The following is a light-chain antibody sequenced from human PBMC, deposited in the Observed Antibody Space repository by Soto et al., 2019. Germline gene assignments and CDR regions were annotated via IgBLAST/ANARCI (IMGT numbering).Light chain of an antibody. CDR1: SSDVGGYNY. J-gene: IGLJ1*01. CDR2: EVS. V-gene: IGLV2-14*01. Sequence: QSALTQPASVSGSPRQSITISCTGTSSDVGGYNYVSWYQQHPGKAPKLMIYEVSNRPSGVSNRFSGSKSDNTASLTISGLQAEDEADYYCSSYTSFSTYVFGTGTKV. CDR3: SSYTSFSTYV.